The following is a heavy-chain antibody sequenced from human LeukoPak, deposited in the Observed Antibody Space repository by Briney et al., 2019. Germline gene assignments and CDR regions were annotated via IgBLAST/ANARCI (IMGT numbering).Heavy chain of an antibody. CDR1: GFTFSSYW. CDR2: IKQDGSEK. V-gene: IGHV3-7*05. Sequence: RGSLRLSCAASGFTFSSYWMSWVGQAPGKGLEWVANIKQDGSEKYYVDSVKGRVTISRDNAKNSRYLQMNSLRAEDTAVYYCAREGGYGYFFDYWGQGTLVTVCS. D-gene: IGHD4-17*01. CDR3: AREGGYGYFFDY. J-gene: IGHJ4*02.